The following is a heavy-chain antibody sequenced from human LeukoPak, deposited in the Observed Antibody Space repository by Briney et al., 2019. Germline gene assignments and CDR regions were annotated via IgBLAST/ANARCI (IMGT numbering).Heavy chain of an antibody. D-gene: IGHD1-26*01. CDR1: GGSISSYY. CDR3: ARGEAGAIDPFDY. CDR2: IYYSGST. Sequence: SETLSLTCTVSGGSISSYYWSWIRQPPGKGLEWIGYIYYSGSTNYNPSLKSRVTISVDTSKNQFSPKLSSVTAADTAVYYCARGEAGAIDPFDYWGQGTLVTVSS. J-gene: IGHJ4*02. V-gene: IGHV4-59*01.